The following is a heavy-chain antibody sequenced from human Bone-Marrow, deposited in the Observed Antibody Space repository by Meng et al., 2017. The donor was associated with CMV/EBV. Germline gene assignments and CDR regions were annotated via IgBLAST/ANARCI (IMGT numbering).Heavy chain of an antibody. CDR1: GFTLSNFE. CDR3: ARDLDIVVVPAAISYYYYYGMDV. D-gene: IGHD2-2*02. V-gene: IGHV3-48*03. J-gene: IGHJ6*02. Sequence: GESLKISCAASGFTLSNFEMHWVRQAPGKGLEWISYISSSGDRTLNAESVRGRFRTSRDNAKNSLYLQMNSLRAEDTAVYYCARDLDIVVVPAAISYYYYYGMDVWGQGTTDTVSS. CDR2: ISSSGDRT.